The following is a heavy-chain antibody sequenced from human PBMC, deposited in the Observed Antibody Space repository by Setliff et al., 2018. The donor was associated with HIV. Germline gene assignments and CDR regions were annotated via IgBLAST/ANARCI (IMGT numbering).Heavy chain of an antibody. J-gene: IGHJ1*01. Sequence: PSETLSLTCTVSGGSISSGTYYWTWIRQPAGKGLEWIGHLHSSGDAYYGPSLKSRVAMSLDTSKNQFSLRLNSVTAADTAVYYCARESPSMSLDAWGQGTLVTVSS. V-gene: IGHV4-61*09. CDR3: ARESPSMSLDA. D-gene: IGHD3-10*02. CDR2: LHSSGDA. CDR1: GGSISSGTYY.